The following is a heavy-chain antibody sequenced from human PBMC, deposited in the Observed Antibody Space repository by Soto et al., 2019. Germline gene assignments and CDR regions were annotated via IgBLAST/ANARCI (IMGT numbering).Heavy chain of an antibody. J-gene: IGHJ4*02. CDR1: GGSISSYY. Sequence: PSETLSLTCTVPGGSISSYYWSWIRQPPGKGLEWIGYIYYSGSTNYNPSLKSRVTISVDTSKNQFSLKLSSVTAADTAVYYCARDKYGSGSSDPGYFDYWGQGTLVTVSS. D-gene: IGHD3-10*01. CDR3: ARDKYGSGSSDPGYFDY. CDR2: IYYSGST. V-gene: IGHV4-59*01.